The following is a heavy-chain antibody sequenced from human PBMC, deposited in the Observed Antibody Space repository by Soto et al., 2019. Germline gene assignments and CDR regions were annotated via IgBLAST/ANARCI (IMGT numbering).Heavy chain of an antibody. CDR2: IKHSGST. J-gene: IGHJ5*02. D-gene: IGHD3-3*01. CDR1: GGSFSGYY. V-gene: IGHV4-34*01. Sequence: QVQLQQWGAGLLKPSETLSLTCAVYGGSFSGYYWSWIRQPPGKGLEWIGEIKHSGSTTYNPSLKSRVTILVDTSRKQSSLKLTSVTAADTAVYYCARGGLRFLEWLSWGQGTLVTVSS. CDR3: ARGGLRFLEWLS.